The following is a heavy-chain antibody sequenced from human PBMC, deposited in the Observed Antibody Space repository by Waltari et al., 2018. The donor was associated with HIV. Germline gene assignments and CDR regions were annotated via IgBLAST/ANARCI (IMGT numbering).Heavy chain of an antibody. CDR2: INHSGST. Sequence: QVQLQQWGAGLLKPSETLSLTCAVYGGSFRGYYWSWIRQPPGKGLEWIGEINHSGSTNYNPSLKSRVTISVDTSKNQFSLKLSSVTAADTAVYYCARTNSRGGYYFDYWGQGTLVTVSS. CDR1: GGSFRGYY. D-gene: IGHD2-15*01. V-gene: IGHV4-34*01. J-gene: IGHJ4*02. CDR3: ARTNSRGGYYFDY.